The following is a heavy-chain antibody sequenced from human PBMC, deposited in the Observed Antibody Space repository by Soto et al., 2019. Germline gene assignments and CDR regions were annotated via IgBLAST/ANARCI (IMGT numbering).Heavy chain of an antibody. D-gene: IGHD5-12*01. V-gene: IGHV3-7*03. CDR3: ARGYSTFDY. CDR2: IKQVGTDT. CDR1: GFTFSSYW. Sequence: PGGSLRLSCVASGFTFSSYWMSWVRQAPGKGLEWVANIKQVGTDTYYVDSVKGRFTISRDNAKNSLYLQMNSLRAEDAAVYYYARGYSTFDYWGQGTLVTVSS. J-gene: IGHJ4*02.